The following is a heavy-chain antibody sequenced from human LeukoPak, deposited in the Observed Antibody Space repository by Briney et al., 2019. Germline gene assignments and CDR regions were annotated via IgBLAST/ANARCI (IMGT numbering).Heavy chain of an antibody. D-gene: IGHD3-22*01. CDR2: ISGSGGST. CDR1: GFTFSSYA. V-gene: IGHV3-23*01. CDR3: AKDLRIVVVIKPFDY. Sequence: GGSLRLSCAASGFTFSSYAMSWVRQAPGKGLEWVSAISGSGGSTYYADSVKGRFTISRDNSKNTLYLQMNSLRAEDAALYYCAKDLRIVVVIKPFDYWGQGTLVTVSS. J-gene: IGHJ4*02.